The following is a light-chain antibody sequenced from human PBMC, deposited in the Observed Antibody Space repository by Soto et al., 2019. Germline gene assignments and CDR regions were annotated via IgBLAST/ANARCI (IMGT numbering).Light chain of an antibody. Sequence: QSALTQPASVSESPGQSLIISCTGTSSDVGSNDYVSWYQQHPGKAPKLMIYDVSNRPSGVSNRFSGSKSGNMASLTISGVQAEDEADYYCSSYTSSSTVVFGGGTKLTVL. CDR3: SSYTSSSTVV. V-gene: IGLV2-14*03. CDR2: DVS. J-gene: IGLJ2*01. CDR1: SSDVGSNDY.